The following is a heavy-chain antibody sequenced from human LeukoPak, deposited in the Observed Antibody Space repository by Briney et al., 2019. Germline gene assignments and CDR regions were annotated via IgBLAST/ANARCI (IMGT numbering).Heavy chain of an antibody. CDR3: ARDLYGSGRCDR. CDR2: ISAYNGNT. CDR1: GYTFTSYG. Sequence: ASVKVSCKASGYTFTSYGISWVRQAPGQGLEWMGWISAYNGNTNYAQKLQGRVTITTDTSTSTAYMELRSPRSDDTAVYYCARDLYGSGRCDRWGQGTLVTVSS. V-gene: IGHV1-18*01. J-gene: IGHJ4*02. D-gene: IGHD3-10*01.